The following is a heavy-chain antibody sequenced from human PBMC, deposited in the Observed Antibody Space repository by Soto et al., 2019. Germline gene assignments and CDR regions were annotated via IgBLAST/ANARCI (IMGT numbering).Heavy chain of an antibody. CDR1: GFTFSSYW. J-gene: IGHJ4*02. D-gene: IGHD2-2*01. Sequence: EMQLVESGGGLVQPGGSLRLSCAVSGFTFSSYWMHWVRQAPGKGLVWVSRINNDGSSTSYADSVKGRFTISRDNAKNTLYLQMNSLRAEDTAVYYCARVRCSSTSCFWGGFDYWGQGTLVTVSS. V-gene: IGHV3-74*01. CDR3: ARVRCSSTSCFWGGFDY. CDR2: INNDGSST.